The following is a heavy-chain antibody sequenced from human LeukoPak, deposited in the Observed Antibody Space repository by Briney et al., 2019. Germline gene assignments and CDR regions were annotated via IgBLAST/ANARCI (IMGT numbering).Heavy chain of an antibody. Sequence: GLSLRLSCAASGFTLSSYGMHWVRQAPGKGLEWVAFIRYNGSNKYYADSVKGRFTISRDNSKNTLYLPMNSLRAEDTAVYYCTSWALGYCSGGSCDYWGPGTLVTVSS. CDR1: GFTLSSYG. J-gene: IGHJ4*02. CDR3: TSWALGYCSGGSCDY. CDR2: IRYNGSNK. V-gene: IGHV3-30*02. D-gene: IGHD2-15*01.